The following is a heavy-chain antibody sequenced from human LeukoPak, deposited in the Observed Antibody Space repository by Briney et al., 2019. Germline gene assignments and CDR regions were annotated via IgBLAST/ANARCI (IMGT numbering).Heavy chain of an antibody. CDR2: IYYSGST. D-gene: IGHD3-22*01. V-gene: IGHV4-39*01. Sequence: SETLSLTCTVSGASISGSSYYWGWIRQPPGKGLEWIGGIYYSGSTYNNPSLKSRVTMSVDTSKNQFSLKLTAVTAADTAVYYCARIYYYDSSGYFYYFDYWGQGTLVTVSS. J-gene: IGHJ4*02. CDR3: ARIYYYDSSGYFYYFDY. CDR1: GASISGSSYY.